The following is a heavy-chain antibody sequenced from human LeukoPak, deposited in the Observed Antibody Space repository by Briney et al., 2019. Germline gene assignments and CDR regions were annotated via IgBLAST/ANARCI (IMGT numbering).Heavy chain of an antibody. J-gene: IGHJ6*02. Sequence: GGSLRLSCAASGFTFSIYAMHWVRQAPGKGLEWVAVISYDGSNKYYADSVKGRFTISRDNSKNTLYLQMNSLRAEDTAVYYCASSTYYYDSSGSGYFYYHGMDVWGQGTTVTVS. V-gene: IGHV3-30-3*01. CDR3: ASSTYYYDSSGSGYFYYHGMDV. CDR2: ISYDGSNK. D-gene: IGHD3-22*01. CDR1: GFTFSIYA.